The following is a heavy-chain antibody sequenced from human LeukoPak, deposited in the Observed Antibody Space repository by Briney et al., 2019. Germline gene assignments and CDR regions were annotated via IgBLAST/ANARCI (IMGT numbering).Heavy chain of an antibody. V-gene: IGHV3-30*18. CDR1: GFTFSTYG. D-gene: IGHD3-9*01. J-gene: IGHJ4*02. CDR3: AKAEGYDILTGLDY. Sequence: PGGSLRLSCAASGFTFSTYGMHWVRRAPGKGLEWVAVISYDGSNKYYTDSVKGRFTISRDNSKNTLYLQMNSLRTEDTAVYYCAKAEGYDILTGLDYWGQGTLVTVSS. CDR2: ISYDGSNK.